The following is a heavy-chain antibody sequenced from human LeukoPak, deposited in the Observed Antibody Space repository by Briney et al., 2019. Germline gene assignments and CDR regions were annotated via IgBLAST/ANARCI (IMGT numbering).Heavy chain of an antibody. J-gene: IGHJ6*03. V-gene: IGHV4-34*01. Sequence: SETLSLTCAVYGGSFSGYYWSWIRQPPGKGLEWIGKINHSGSTNYNPSLKSRVTISVDTSKNHFSLNLSSVTAADTAVYYCARNTAYYYASGYYYMDVWGKGATVTVSS. CDR2: INHSGST. D-gene: IGHD3-10*01. CDR1: GGSFSGYY. CDR3: ARNTAYYYASGYYYMDV.